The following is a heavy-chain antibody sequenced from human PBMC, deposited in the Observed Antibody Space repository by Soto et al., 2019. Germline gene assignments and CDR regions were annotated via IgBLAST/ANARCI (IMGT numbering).Heavy chain of an antibody. D-gene: IGHD1-1*01. V-gene: IGHV3-30*18. CDR1: GFTFSSYG. CDR2: ISYDGSNK. Sequence: PGGSLRLSCAASGFTFSSYGMHWVRQAPGKGLEWVAVISYDGSNKYYADSVKGRFTISRDNSKNTLYLQMNSLRAEDTAVCYCAKGYLEGYDYWGQGTLVTVSS. CDR3: AKGYLEGYDY. J-gene: IGHJ4*02.